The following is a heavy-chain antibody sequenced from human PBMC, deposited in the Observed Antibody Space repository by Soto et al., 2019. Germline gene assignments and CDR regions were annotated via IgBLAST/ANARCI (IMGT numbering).Heavy chain of an antibody. J-gene: IGHJ6*02. Sequence: PGGSLRLSCAASGFTFSSYAMSWVRQAPGKGLEWVSAISGSGGSTYYADSVKGRFTISRDNSKNTLYLQMNSLRAEDTAVYYCAKDRRLAPISYYYYGMDVWGQGTTVTVSS. V-gene: IGHV3-23*01. CDR3: AKDRRLAPISYYYYGMDV. CDR2: ISGSGGST. D-gene: IGHD5-12*01. CDR1: GFTFSSYA.